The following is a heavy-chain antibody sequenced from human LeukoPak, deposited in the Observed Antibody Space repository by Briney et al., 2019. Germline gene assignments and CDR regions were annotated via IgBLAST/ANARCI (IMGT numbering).Heavy chain of an antibody. V-gene: IGHV1-69*13. D-gene: IGHD5-24*01. CDR1: GGTFSSYA. CDR3: ASQDGYGPVSFDI. Sequence: GASVKVSCKASGGTFSSYAISWVRQAPGQGLEWVGGIIPIFGTANYAQKFQGRVTITADESTSTAYMELSSLRSEDTAVYYCASQDGYGPVSFDIWGQGTMVTVSS. CDR2: IIPIFGTA. J-gene: IGHJ3*02.